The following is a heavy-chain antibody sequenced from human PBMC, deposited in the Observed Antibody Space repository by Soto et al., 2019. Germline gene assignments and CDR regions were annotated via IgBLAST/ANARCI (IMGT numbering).Heavy chain of an antibody. V-gene: IGHV3-74*03. CDR1: GFNFSDSW. J-gene: IGHJ3*02. D-gene: IGHD2-21*02. CDR2: ISFDGTAT. CDR3: VRDRRLRGHPFDI. Sequence: EVQLVESGGGLVQPGGSLRLSCVASGFNFSDSWMHWVRQAPGKGLMWVSRISFDGTATTSADSVRGRFIISRDNAKNTLFLQMNHLRADDTAMYYCVRDRRLRGHPFDIWGQGTFVTVSS.